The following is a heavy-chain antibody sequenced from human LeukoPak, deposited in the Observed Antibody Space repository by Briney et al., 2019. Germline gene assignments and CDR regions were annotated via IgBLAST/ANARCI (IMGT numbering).Heavy chain of an antibody. CDR1: GFTFSSHD. Sequence: GASLRLSCAASGFTFSSHDMHWVRQAPGKGLEWVAIISYDGGKKDYADSVKGRFTISRDNSKNTLYLQMNSLRAEDTAVYYCAELGITMIGGVWGKGTTVTISS. J-gene: IGHJ6*04. V-gene: IGHV3-33*05. CDR3: AELGITMIGGV. D-gene: IGHD3-10*02. CDR2: ISYDGGKK.